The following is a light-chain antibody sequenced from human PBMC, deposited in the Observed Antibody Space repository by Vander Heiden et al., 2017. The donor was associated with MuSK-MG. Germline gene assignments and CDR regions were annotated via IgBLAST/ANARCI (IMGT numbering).Light chain of an antibody. CDR3: RQYSSFPWT. J-gene: IGKJ1*01. V-gene: IGKV1-17*03. Sequence: DIQMTQSPSAMSASVGDRVTITCRASQGITNYLAWFQQKPGKVPKRLIYGASNLHSGVPSRFSGSRSGTEFTLTISSLQPEDSATYYCRQYSSFPWTFGQGTKVEIK. CDR2: GAS. CDR1: QGITNY.